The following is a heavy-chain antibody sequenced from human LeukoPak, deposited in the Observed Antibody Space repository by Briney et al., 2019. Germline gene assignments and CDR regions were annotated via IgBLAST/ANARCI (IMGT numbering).Heavy chain of an antibody. D-gene: IGHD3-10*01. V-gene: IGHV4-30-4*01. CDR2: IYYSGST. CDR3: ASLVRPWSWFDP. J-gene: IGHJ5*02. Sequence: SETLSLTCTVSGGSISSGDYYWSWIRQPPGKGLEWIGYIYYSGSTYYNPSLKSRVTISVDTSKNQFPLTLSSVSAADTGGYCCASLVRPWSWFDPWGQGTLVTVSS. CDR1: GGSISSGDYY.